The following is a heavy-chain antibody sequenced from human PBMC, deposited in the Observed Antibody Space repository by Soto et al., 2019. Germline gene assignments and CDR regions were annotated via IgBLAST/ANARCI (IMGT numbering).Heavy chain of an antibody. CDR2: FNPNSGGT. CDR1: GYTFTGYQ. J-gene: IGHJ4*02. Sequence: QVQLVQSGAEVKKPGASVKVSCKASGYTFTGYQMHWVRQAPGQGLEWMGWFNPNSGGTNYAQKFQGRVTMTGDTSISTAYMELNRLTSDDTAVYYCARGRDIVSPANCGQGTLVSVSS. V-gene: IGHV1-2*02. CDR3: ARGRDIVSPAN. D-gene: IGHD2-15*01.